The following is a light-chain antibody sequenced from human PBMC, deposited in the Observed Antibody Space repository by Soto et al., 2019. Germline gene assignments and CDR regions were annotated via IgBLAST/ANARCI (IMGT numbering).Light chain of an antibody. V-gene: IGKV3-15*01. CDR2: GTS. Sequence: EVFMTQSPGTLSVSLWEIATLSWRASQSVDGYLAWYQQKPGQAPRLLIYGTSTRAGGVPARFSGSGSGTEFTLTISSLQSEDFAVYYCQQYNNWPPITFGQGTRLEIK. CDR3: QQYNNWPPIT. J-gene: IGKJ5*01. CDR1: QSVDGY.